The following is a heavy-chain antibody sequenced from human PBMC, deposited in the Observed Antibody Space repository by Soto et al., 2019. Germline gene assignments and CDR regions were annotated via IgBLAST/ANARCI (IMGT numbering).Heavy chain of an antibody. CDR1: GYTFSNYG. D-gene: IGHD6-13*01. CDR3: ARERAAAGSGLDY. Sequence: ASVKVSCKTSGYTFSNYGINLVRQAPGQGLEWMGWISAYNGNTNFSQKLQGRVTMTTDTSTSTAYMELRSLRSDDTAVYYCARERAAAGSGLDYWGQGTLVTVSS. J-gene: IGHJ4*02. CDR2: ISAYNGNT. V-gene: IGHV1-18*01.